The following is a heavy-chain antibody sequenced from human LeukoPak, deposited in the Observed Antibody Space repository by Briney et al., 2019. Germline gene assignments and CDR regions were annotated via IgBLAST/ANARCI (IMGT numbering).Heavy chain of an antibody. CDR2: INTNTGNP. CDR3: AGGARGITLVRGVPRHPYMDV. Sequence: ASVKVSCKVSGYTLTDLSIDWVRQAPGQGLEWMGWINTNTGNPTYAQDFTGRFVFSLDTSVSTAYLQISSLKAEDTAVYYCAGGARGITLVRGVPRHPYMDVWGKGTTVTVSS. D-gene: IGHD3-10*01. J-gene: IGHJ6*03. CDR1: GYTLTDLS. V-gene: IGHV7-4-1*02.